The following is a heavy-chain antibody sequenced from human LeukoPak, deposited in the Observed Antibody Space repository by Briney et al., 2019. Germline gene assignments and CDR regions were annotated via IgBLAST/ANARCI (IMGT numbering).Heavy chain of an antibody. CDR3: AKDLVVVPAANVPRFDP. CDR2: IRYDGSNK. CDR1: GFTFSSYG. D-gene: IGHD2-2*01. V-gene: IGHV3-30*02. Sequence: PGGSLRLSXAASGFTFSSYGMHWVGQAPGKGLEWVAFIRYDGSNKYYADSVKGRFTISRDNSKNTLYLQMNSLRAEDTAVYYCAKDLVVVPAANVPRFDPWGQGTLVTVSS. J-gene: IGHJ5*02.